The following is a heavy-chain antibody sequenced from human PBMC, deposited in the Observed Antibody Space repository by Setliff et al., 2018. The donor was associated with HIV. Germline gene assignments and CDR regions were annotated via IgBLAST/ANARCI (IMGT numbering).Heavy chain of an antibody. V-gene: IGHV4-39*01. Sequence: SETLSLTCTVSGGSIKSSSDYWGWIRQPPGKGLEWIGTIYYSGSTYYNPSLKSRVTLSVELSKNHFSLELTSVTAADTAVYYCARQSYYVTGSFYTDVFDLWGQGTVVTVSS. CDR1: GGSIKSSSDY. D-gene: IGHD3-10*01. J-gene: IGHJ3*01. CDR2: IYYSGST. CDR3: ARQSYYVTGSFYTDVFDL.